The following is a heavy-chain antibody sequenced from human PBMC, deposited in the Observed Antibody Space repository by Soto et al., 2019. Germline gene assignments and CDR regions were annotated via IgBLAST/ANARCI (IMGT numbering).Heavy chain of an antibody. Sequence: EVQLVESGGGLVQPGGSLRLSCAASGFTVSSNYMSWVRQAPEKGLEWVSVIYSGGSTYYADSVKGRFTISRDNSKNTLYLQMNSLRAEDTAVYYCARESSMVRGVIDYWGQGTLVTVSS. CDR2: IYSGGST. CDR3: ARESSMVRGVIDY. CDR1: GFTVSSNY. D-gene: IGHD3-10*01. J-gene: IGHJ4*02. V-gene: IGHV3-66*01.